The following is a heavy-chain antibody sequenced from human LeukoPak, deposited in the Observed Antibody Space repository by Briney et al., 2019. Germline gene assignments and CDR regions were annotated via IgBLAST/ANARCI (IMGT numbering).Heavy chain of an antibody. CDR2: INTNTGNP. V-gene: IGHV7-4-1*02. J-gene: IGHJ4*02. CDR1: GYTFSSYS. CDR3: ARTYYYDSSGYGDYFDY. Sequence: GASVKVSCKASGYTFSSYSMNWVRQAPGQGLEWMGWINTNTGNPTYAQGFTGRFVFSLDTYINTAYLQVNSLKAEDTAVYYCARTYYYDSSGYGDYFDYWGQGTLVTVSS. D-gene: IGHD3-22*01.